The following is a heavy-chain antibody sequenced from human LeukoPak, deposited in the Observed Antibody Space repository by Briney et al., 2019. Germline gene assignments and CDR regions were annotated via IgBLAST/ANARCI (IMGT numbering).Heavy chain of an antibody. V-gene: IGHV3-23*01. CDR2: ISGSGGST. D-gene: IGHD1-26*01. CDR3: AKPKSRGSLLASLDY. J-gene: IGHJ4*02. CDR1: GFTLSSYA. Sequence: GGSLRLSCAASGFTLSSYAMSWVRQAPGKGLEWVSAISGSGGSTYYADSVKGRFTISRDNSKNTLYLQMNSLRAEDTAVYYCAKPKSRGSLLASLDYWGQGTLVTVSS.